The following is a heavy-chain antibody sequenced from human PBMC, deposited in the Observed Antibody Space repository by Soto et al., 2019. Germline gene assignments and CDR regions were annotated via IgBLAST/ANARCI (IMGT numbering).Heavy chain of an antibody. CDR3: ARIYDFWSGYYRFDP. CDR1: GGSISTYF. D-gene: IGHD3-3*01. CDR2: IYYSGIT. J-gene: IGHJ5*02. V-gene: IGHV4-59*12. Sequence: ETLSLTCTVSGGSISTYFWTWIRQPPGQGLEWIGYIYYSGITDSNPSLKSRLTISVDTSKTQFSLNLMSVTAADTAVYYCARIYDFWSGYYRFDPWGQGTLVTVSS.